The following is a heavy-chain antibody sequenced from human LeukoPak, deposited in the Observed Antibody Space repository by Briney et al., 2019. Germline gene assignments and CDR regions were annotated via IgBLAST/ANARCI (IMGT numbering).Heavy chain of an antibody. V-gene: IGHV3-11*01. CDR3: ARATAALGKAVYYHYYMDV. CDR1: GFTFSDYY. CDR2: ISSSGSTI. J-gene: IGHJ6*03. Sequence: GGSLRLSCAASGFTFSDYYMSWIRQAPGKGLEWVSYISSSGSTIYYADSVKGRFTISRDNAKNSLYLQMNSLRAEDTAVYYCARATAALGKAVYYHYYMDVWGKGTTVTVSS. D-gene: IGHD6-13*01.